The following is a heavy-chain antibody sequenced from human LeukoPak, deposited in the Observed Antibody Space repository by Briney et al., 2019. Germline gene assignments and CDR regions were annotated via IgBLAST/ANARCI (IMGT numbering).Heavy chain of an antibody. CDR3: ARGPKGEMATPGFDY. J-gene: IGHJ4*02. Sequence: GSLRLSCAASGFTFSDFGMHWVRQAPGKGLEWIGEINPSGRISYNPSLKSRLTISVDASKNQFSLKLSSVTAAGTAVYYCARGPKGEMATPGFDYWGQGTLVTVSS. CDR1: GFTFSDFG. CDR2: INPSGRI. D-gene: IGHD5-24*01. V-gene: IGHV4-34*01.